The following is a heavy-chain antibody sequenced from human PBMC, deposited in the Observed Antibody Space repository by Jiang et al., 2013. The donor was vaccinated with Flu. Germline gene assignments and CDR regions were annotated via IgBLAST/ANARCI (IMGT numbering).Heavy chain of an antibody. CDR3: ARDRRIWFGNYYGMDV. CDR1: GFTFSSYA. CDR2: ISYDGSNK. D-gene: IGHD3-10*01. V-gene: IGHV3-30-3*01. Sequence: QLLESGGGVVQPGRSLRLSCAASGFTFSSYAMHWVRQAPGKGLEWVAVISYDGSNKYYADSVKGRFTISRDNSKNTLYLQMNSLRAEDTAVYYCARDRRIWFGNYYGMDVWGQGTTVTVSS. J-gene: IGHJ6*02.